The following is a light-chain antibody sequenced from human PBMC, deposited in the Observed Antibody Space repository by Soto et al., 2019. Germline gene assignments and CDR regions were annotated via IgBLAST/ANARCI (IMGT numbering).Light chain of an antibody. J-gene: IGLJ2*01. CDR1: SSDVGGYNY. CDR3: SSYTSSRV. V-gene: IGLV2-14*01. Sequence: QSALTQPASVSGSPGQSITISCTGTSSDVGGYNYVYWYQQHPGKAPKLMIYDVSNRPSGVSNRFSGSKSGNTASLTISGLQAEDEADYYCSSYTSSRVFGGGTKLTVL. CDR2: DVS.